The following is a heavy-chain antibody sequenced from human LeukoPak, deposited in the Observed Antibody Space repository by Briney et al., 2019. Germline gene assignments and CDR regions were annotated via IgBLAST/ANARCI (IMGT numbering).Heavy chain of an antibody. V-gene: IGHV3-49*03. CDR1: GFTFGDYG. D-gene: IGHD3-10*01. J-gene: IGHJ4*02. CDR3: TTDPPYYGSGSY. Sequence: GGSLRLSCTGSGFTFGDYGLSWFRQAPGKGLEWIGFIRSKAYGGTTEYAASVKGRFTISRDDSKSIAYLQMNSLKTEDTAVYYCTTDPPYYGSGSYWGQGTLVTVSS. CDR2: IRSKAYGGTT.